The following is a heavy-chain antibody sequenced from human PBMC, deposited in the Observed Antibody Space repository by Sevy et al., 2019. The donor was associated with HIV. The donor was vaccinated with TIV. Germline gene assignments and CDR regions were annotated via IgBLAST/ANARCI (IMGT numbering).Heavy chain of an antibody. J-gene: IGHJ5*02. CDR1: GYTLTELS. V-gene: IGHV1-24*01. Sequence: ASVKVSCKVSGYTLTELSMHWVRQAPGKGLEWMGGFDPEDGETIYAQKFQGRVTMTEDTSTDTAYMELSSLRSEDTAVYYCATAGGGGGELLRRRKRWFDPWGQGTLVTVSS. CDR3: ATAGGGGGELLRRRKRWFDP. CDR2: FDPEDGET. D-gene: IGHD1-26*01.